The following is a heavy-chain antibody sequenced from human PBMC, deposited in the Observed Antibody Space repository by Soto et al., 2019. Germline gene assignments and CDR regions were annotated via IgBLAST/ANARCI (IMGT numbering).Heavy chain of an antibody. Sequence: EVQLVESGGGLVQPGGSLRLSCAASGFTFSHDWMHWVRQAPGQGLVWVSRMNSDGSSTSYADSVKGRFTISRDNAKSTVYLHMNSLRVKDTAVDYCVRSTMTTWDWGRGSLVTVSS. D-gene: IGHD4-17*01. V-gene: IGHV3-74*01. J-gene: IGHJ4*02. CDR2: MNSDGSST. CDR1: GFTFSHDW. CDR3: VRSTMTTWD.